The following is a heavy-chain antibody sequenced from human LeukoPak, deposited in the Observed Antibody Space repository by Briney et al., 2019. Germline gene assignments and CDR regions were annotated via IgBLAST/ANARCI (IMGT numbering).Heavy chain of an antibody. J-gene: IGHJ6*03. CDR3: ARAYNWNYFYYMDV. Sequence: ASVKVSCKASGYTFTSYGISWVRQAPGQGLEWTGWISAYNGNTNYAQKLQGRVTMTTDTSTSTAYMELRSLRSDDTAVYYCARAYNWNYFYYMDVWGKGTTVTVSS. CDR2: ISAYNGNT. CDR1: GYTFTSYG. V-gene: IGHV1-18*01. D-gene: IGHD1-7*01.